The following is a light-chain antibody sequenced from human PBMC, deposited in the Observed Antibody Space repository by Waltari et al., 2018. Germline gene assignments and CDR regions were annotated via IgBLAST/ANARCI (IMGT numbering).Light chain of an antibody. CDR1: QSLNNNY. Sequence: IVLTQSPGTLSLSPGERATLSCRASQSLNNNYLAWYQQKPGPAPRLLIYDTSTRATGIPDRFSGSGSGTDFTLTISRLEPEDFAVYYCQQYGTSVLVSFGGGTKVEIK. CDR3: QQYGTSVLVS. J-gene: IGKJ4*01. CDR2: DTS. V-gene: IGKV3-20*01.